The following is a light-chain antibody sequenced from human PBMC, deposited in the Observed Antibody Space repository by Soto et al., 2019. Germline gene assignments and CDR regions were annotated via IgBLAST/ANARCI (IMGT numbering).Light chain of an antibody. V-gene: IGLV2-8*01. Sequence: QSVLTQPPSASGSPGQSVTISCTGSSSDVGGYNYVSWYQQHPGKAPKLVIYEVSKRPSGVPDRFSGSKSGNTASLTVSGLQAEDEADYYCSSYTGTSNFGVFGPGTKLTVL. CDR3: SSYTGTSNFGV. CDR2: EVS. CDR1: SSDVGGYNY. J-gene: IGLJ1*01.